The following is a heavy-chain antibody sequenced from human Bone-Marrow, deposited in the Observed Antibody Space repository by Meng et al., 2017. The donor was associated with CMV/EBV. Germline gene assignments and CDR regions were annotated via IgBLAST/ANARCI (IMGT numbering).Heavy chain of an antibody. Sequence: VQLVKSGSALKKPGASGKVSCRPSGYTFTSYAMNWVRQAPGQGLEWMGWINPITGDPTYAQGFTGRFVFSLDTSVSTAYLQISSLKTDDTAVYYCARGSLEADEDPGWGQGTLVTVSS. CDR1: GYTFTSYA. V-gene: IGHV7-4-1*02. D-gene: IGHD6-13*01. CDR3: ARGSLEADEDPG. J-gene: IGHJ4*02. CDR2: INPITGDP.